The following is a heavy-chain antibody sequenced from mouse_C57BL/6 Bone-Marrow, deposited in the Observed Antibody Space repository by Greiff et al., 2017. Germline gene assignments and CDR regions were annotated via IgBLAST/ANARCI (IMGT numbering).Heavy chain of an antibody. CDR3: ARENYDYFDY. Sequence: EVQLQQSVAELVRPGASVKLSGTASGLNIKNTYMTWVKQRPKQGREGIGRIDPANGITKYAPKFQDKATLTVDKSSSTAYMQLSSLTSEDSAVYYCARENYDYFDYWGQGTTLTVSS. CDR1: GLNIKNTY. J-gene: IGHJ2*01. D-gene: IGHD1-1*01. CDR2: IDPANGIT. V-gene: IGHV14-3*01.